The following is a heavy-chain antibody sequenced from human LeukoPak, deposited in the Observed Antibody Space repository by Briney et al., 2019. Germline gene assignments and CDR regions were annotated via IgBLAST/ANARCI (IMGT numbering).Heavy chain of an antibody. D-gene: IGHD3-22*01. CDR3: ARGNYDSSGYYQNQFDY. CDR1: GGSISSSY. CDR2: IYYSGST. Sequence: SETLSLTCTVSGGSISSSYWSWIRQPPAKGLEWIGYIYYSGSTNYNPSLKSRVTISVDTSKNQFALKLSSVTAADTAVYYCARGNYDSSGYYQNQFDYWGQGTLVTVSS. J-gene: IGHJ4*02. V-gene: IGHV4-59*01.